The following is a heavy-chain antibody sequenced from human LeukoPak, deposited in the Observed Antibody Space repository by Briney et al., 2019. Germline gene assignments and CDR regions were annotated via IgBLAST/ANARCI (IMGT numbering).Heavy chain of an antibody. J-gene: IGHJ2*01. CDR2: IYTSGST. D-gene: IGHD6-6*01. V-gene: IGHV4-61*02. Sequence: PSQTLSLTCTVSGGSISSGSYYWSWIRQPAGKGLERIGRIYTSGSTNYNPSLKSRVTISVDTSKNQFSLKLSSVTAADTAVYYCARGGVSSSPSYWYFDLWGRGTLVTVSS. CDR3: ARGGVSSSPSYWYFDL. CDR1: GGSISSGSYY.